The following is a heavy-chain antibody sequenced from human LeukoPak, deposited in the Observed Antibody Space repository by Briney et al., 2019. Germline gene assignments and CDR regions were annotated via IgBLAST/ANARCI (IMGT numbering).Heavy chain of an antibody. CDR3: ARSLPGIAAAGYNWFDP. CDR2: IIPIFGTA. J-gene: IGHJ5*02. Sequence: SVKVSCKASGGTFSSYAISWVRQAPGQGLEWMGGIIPIFGTANYAQKFQGRVTTTADESTSTAYMELSSLRSEDTAVYYCARSLPGIAAAGYNWFDPWGQGTLVTVSS. V-gene: IGHV1-69*01. CDR1: GGTFSSYA. D-gene: IGHD6-13*01.